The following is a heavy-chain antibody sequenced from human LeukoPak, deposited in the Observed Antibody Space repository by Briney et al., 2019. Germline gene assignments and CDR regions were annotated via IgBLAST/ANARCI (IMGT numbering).Heavy chain of an antibody. Sequence: SETLSLTCTVSGGSISSGDYYWSWIRQPPGKGLEWIGYIYNSGSTHYNPSLKSRVTISVDTSKNQFSLKLSSVTAADTAVYYCARVDSSGYLQYFQHWGQGTLVTVSS. CDR2: IYNSGST. D-gene: IGHD3-22*01. V-gene: IGHV4-30-4*01. J-gene: IGHJ1*01. CDR3: ARVDSSGYLQYFQH. CDR1: GGSISSGDYY.